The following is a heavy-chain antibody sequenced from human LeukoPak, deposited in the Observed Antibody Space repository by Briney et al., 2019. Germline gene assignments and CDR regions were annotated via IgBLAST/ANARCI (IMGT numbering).Heavy chain of an antibody. J-gene: IGHJ4*02. CDR2: ISSNGGST. CDR3: AYSSSWYAEY. D-gene: IGHD6-13*01. Sequence: GGSLRLSCSASGFTFSSYAMHWVRQAPGKGLEYVLAISSNGGSTYHADSVKGRFTISRDNSKNTLYLQMGSLRVEGTAVYYCAYSSSWYAEYWGQGTLVTVSS. V-gene: IGHV3-64D*06. CDR1: GFTFSSYA.